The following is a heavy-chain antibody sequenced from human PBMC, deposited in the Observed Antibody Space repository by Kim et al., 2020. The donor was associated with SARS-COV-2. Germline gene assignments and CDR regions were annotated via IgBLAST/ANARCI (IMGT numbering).Heavy chain of an antibody. J-gene: IGHJ4*02. CDR1: GFTFDDYA. Sequence: GGSLRLSCAASGFTFDDYAMHWVRQAPGKGLEWVSLISGDGGRTYYADSVKGRFTISRDNSKNSLYLQMSSLRTEDTALYYCAKDRQAYDYIWGFDYWGQGTLVTVSS. CDR2: ISGDGGRT. V-gene: IGHV3-43*02. CDR3: AKDRQAYDYIWGFDY. D-gene: IGHD3-16*01.